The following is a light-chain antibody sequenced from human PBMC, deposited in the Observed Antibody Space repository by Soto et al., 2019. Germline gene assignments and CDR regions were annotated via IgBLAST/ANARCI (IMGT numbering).Light chain of an antibody. Sequence: EIVLTQSPGTLSLSPGERATLSCRASQSVSSNYLAWYRRKPGQAPRLLIYGSSYRATGLPGRFSGSGSGTDFTLTITRLEPEYFAFYYCQQYGSSPPTFGPGTRVEIK. CDR1: QSVSSNY. CDR2: GSS. CDR3: QQYGSSPPT. V-gene: IGKV3-20*01. J-gene: IGKJ3*01.